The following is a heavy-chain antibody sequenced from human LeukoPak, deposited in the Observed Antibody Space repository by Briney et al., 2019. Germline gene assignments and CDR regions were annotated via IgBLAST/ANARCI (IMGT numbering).Heavy chain of an antibody. J-gene: IGHJ4*02. CDR3: ARDPDHYYDSSGYYFDY. CDR1: GYSFTSYG. CDR2: ISAYNGNT. Sequence: GESLRISCKGSGYSFTSYGISWVRQAPGQGLEWMGWISAYNGNTNYAQKLQGRVTMTTDTSTSTAYMELRSLRSDDTAVYYCARDPDHYYDSSGYYFDYWGQGTLVTVSS. V-gene: IGHV1-18*01. D-gene: IGHD3-22*01.